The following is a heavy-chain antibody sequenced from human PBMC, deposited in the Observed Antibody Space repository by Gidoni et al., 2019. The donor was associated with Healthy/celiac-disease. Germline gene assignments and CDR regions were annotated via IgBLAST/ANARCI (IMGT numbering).Heavy chain of an antibody. Sequence: QLQLQESGPGLLKPSETLSLTCTVSGGSVFSSSHYWGWLRQPPGKGLAWIGSIHYSGSTFYNPSLESRVTISVDTSKNQFSLKLSSVTAADTAVYYCARRRDYGGNLVFDYWGQGTLVTVSS. CDR3: ARRRDYGGNLVFDY. D-gene: IGHD4-17*01. CDR2: IHYSGST. V-gene: IGHV4-39*01. CDR1: GGSVFSSSHY. J-gene: IGHJ4*02.